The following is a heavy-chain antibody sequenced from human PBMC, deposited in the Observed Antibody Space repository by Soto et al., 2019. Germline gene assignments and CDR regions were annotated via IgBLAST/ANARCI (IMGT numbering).Heavy chain of an antibody. V-gene: IGHV3-30*18. CDR2: ISYDGSNK. Sequence: QVQLVESGGGVVQPGRSLRLSCAASGFTFSSYGMHWVRQAPGKGLEWVAVISYDGSNKYYADSVKGRFTISRDNSKNTLYLQMNSLRAEDTAVYYCAKEPSRELGYCSSTSCPPPYYGMDVWGQGTTVTVSS. CDR1: GFTFSSYG. D-gene: IGHD2-2*01. J-gene: IGHJ6*02. CDR3: AKEPSRELGYCSSTSCPPPYYGMDV.